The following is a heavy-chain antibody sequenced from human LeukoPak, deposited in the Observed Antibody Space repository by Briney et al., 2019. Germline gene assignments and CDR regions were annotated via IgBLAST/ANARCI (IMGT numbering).Heavy chain of an antibody. CDR2: IYPADSDT. J-gene: IGHJ4*02. V-gene: IGHV5-51*01. Sequence: GESLKISCKGSGYSFTSDWIGWVRQMPGKGLEWMGIIYPADSDTRYSPSFQGQVTISADKSISTAYLQWSSLKASDSAMYYCPRHVGGATFDYWGQGTLVPVSS. CDR1: GYSFTSDW. CDR3: PRHVGGATFDY. D-gene: IGHD1-26*01.